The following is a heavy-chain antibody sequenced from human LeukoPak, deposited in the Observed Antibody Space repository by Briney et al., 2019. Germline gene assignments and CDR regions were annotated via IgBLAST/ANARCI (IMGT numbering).Heavy chain of an antibody. J-gene: IGHJ3*01. CDR2: IRSKTDGGTT. CDR3: TTCDWWFGECDV. Sequence: GGSLRFSCVASGFTFSNAWVNWVGQAPGKGLEVVGRIRSKTDGGTTDYAAPVRGRFTISRDDSKSTLYLQMNSLKTEDTAVYYCTTCDWWFGECDVWGQGTMVTVSS. D-gene: IGHD3-10*01. V-gene: IGHV3-15*01. CDR1: GFTFSNAW.